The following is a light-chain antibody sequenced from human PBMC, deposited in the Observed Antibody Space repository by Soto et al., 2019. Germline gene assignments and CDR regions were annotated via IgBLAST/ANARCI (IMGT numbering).Light chain of an antibody. J-gene: IGKJ2*01. CDR2: AAS. CDR1: QSVSIY. V-gene: IGKV1-39*01. Sequence: DIQMTQSPSSLSASVGDRVTITCRASQSVSIYLNWYQQKPGKAPKLLIYAASSLESGVPSRFSGSGSGTDLTLTISNLHPEDFATYYCQQSYSTPNTFGQGTKLEIK. CDR3: QQSYSTPNT.